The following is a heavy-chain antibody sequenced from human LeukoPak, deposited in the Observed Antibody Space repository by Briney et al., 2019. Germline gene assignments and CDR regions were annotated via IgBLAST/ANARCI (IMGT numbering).Heavy chain of an antibody. V-gene: IGHV5-51*01. CDR1: GYSFTSYW. Sequence: GESLKISCKGSGYSFTSYWIGWVRQMPGKGLEWMGIIYPGDSDTRYSPSFQGQVTISADKSISTAYLQWSSLKASDTAMYYCARASLGYYYDSSGYYWGQGTLVTVSS. D-gene: IGHD3-22*01. J-gene: IGHJ4*02. CDR2: IYPGDSDT. CDR3: ARASLGYYYDSSGYY.